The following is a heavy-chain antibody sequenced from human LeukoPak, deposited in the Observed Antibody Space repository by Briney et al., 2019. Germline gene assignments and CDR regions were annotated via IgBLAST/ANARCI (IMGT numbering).Heavy chain of an antibody. CDR2: ISGSGGST. D-gene: IGHD6-13*01. CDR3: AKAIVSIAAAGTSYYYYMDV. V-gene: IGHV3-23*01. CDR1: GFTFSNYA. Sequence: GGSLRLSCAASGFTFSNYAMSWVRQAPGKGLEWVSAISGSGGSTYYADSVKGRFTISRDNSKNTLYLQMNSLRAEDTAVYYCAKAIVSIAAAGTSYYYYMDVWGKGTTVTVSS. J-gene: IGHJ6*03.